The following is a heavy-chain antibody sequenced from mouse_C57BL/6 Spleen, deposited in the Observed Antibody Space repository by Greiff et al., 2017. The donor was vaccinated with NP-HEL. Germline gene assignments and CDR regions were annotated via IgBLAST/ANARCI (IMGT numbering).Heavy chain of an antibody. CDR1: GYAFSSYW. V-gene: IGHV1-80*01. J-gene: IGHJ1*03. CDR2: IYPGDGDT. D-gene: IGHD1-1*01. Sequence: QVQLKESGAELVKPGASVKISCKASGYAFSSYWMNWVKQRPGTGLEWIGQIYPGDGDTNYNGKFKGKATLTADKSSSTAYMQLSSLTSEDSAVYFCARGFITTVDFDVWGTGTTVTVSS. CDR3: ARGFITTVDFDV.